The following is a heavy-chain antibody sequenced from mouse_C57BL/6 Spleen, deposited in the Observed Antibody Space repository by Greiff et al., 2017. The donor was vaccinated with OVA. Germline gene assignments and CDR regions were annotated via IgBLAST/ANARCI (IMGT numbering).Heavy chain of an antibody. CDR1: GYTFTDYY. CDR2: INPNNGGT. Sequence: VQLQQSGPELVKPGASVKISCKASGYTFTDYYMNWVKQSHGKSLEWIGDINPNNGGTSYNQKFKGKATLTVDKSSSTAYMELRSLTAEDSAVYYCARDYYFDVWGTGTTVTVSS. J-gene: IGHJ1*03. V-gene: IGHV1-26*01. D-gene: IGHD1-1*02. CDR3: ARDYYFDV.